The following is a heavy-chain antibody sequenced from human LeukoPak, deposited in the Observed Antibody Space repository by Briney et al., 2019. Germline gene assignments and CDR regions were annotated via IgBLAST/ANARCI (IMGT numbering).Heavy chain of an antibody. J-gene: IGHJ4*02. CDR2: VTGSGGST. D-gene: IGHD6-25*01. V-gene: IGHV3-23*01. CDR3: AQPYTSAQQLEGGRGCSFDY. CDR1: LWTSGSYT. Sequence: PGGALRDSRVGSLWTSGSYTFSWCVRAAGERVVELVAVTGSGGSTYYADSVKGRFTISRDNSQNTLYLQMNSLRAEDTAVYYCAQPYTSAQQLEGGRGCSFDYWGQGTLVTVSS.